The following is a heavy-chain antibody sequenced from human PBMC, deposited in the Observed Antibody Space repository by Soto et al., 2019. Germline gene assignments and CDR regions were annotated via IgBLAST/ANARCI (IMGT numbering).Heavy chain of an antibody. CDR2: INHSGST. J-gene: IGHJ4*02. D-gene: IGHD3-9*01. CDR3: ARAVKDILTGYYTFDY. V-gene: IGHV4-34*01. CDR1: GGSFSGYY. Sequence: PSETLSLTCAVYGGSFSGYYCSWIRQPPGKGLEWIGEINHSGSTNYNPSLKSRVTISVDTSKNQFSLKLSSVTAADTAVYYCARAVKDILTGYYTFDYWGQGTLVTVSS.